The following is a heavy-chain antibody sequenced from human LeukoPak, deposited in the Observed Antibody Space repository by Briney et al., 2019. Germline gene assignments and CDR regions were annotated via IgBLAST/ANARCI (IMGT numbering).Heavy chain of an antibody. CDR1: GGSFSSYY. CDR2: IYYSGST. V-gene: IGHV4-59*01. CDR3: ARGIVVRGSYYYGMDV. J-gene: IGHJ6*02. D-gene: IGHD3-10*01. Sequence: PSETLSLTCTVSGGSFSSYYWSWIRQPPGKGLEWIGYIYYSGSTNYNPSLESRVTISVDRTKNQFSLKLSSVTAADTAVYYCARGIVVRGSYYYGMDVWGQGTTVTVSS.